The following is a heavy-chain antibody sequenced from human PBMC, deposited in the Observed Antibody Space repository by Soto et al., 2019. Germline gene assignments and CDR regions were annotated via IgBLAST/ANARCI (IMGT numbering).Heavy chain of an antibody. CDR1: GYNFSRNW. J-gene: IGHJ4*02. CDR3: ARPFGDTAMVIDY. Sequence: PGESLKISCKGSGYNFSRNWIGWVRQMSGKGLEWMGIIYPGDSDTRYSPSFQGQVTISADKSINTAYLQWSSLEASDSAIYYCARPFGDTAMVIDYWGQGTQVTVSS. CDR2: IYPGDSDT. V-gene: IGHV5-51*01. D-gene: IGHD5-18*01.